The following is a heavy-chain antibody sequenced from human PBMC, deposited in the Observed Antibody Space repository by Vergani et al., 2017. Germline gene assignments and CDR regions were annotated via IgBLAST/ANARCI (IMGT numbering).Heavy chain of an antibody. CDR1: GFTFSSYA. Sequence: EVQLLESGGGLVQPGGSLRLSCAASGFTFSSYAMSWVRQAPGKGLEWVSVIYSGGSSTYYADSVKGRFTISRDNSKNTLYLQMNSLRAEDTAVYYCAKYGILWFGESAPYYYYYYMDVWGKGTTVTVSS. CDR2: IYSGGSST. J-gene: IGHJ6*03. D-gene: IGHD3-10*01. V-gene: IGHV3-23*03. CDR3: AKYGILWFGESAPYYYYYYMDV.